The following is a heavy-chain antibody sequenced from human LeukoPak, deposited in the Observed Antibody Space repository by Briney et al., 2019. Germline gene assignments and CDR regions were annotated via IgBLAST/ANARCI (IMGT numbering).Heavy chain of an antibody. J-gene: IGHJ4*02. CDR3: ARLYRGYSYGYYFDY. Sequence: SETLSLTCSVSGGSISSDNYYWGWIRQPPGQGLEWVASIYYSGSTYYNPSLKSRVTISVDTSKNQFSLKLSSMTAADTAVYYCARLYRGYSYGYYFDYWGQGTLVTVSS. CDR1: GGSISSDNYY. V-gene: IGHV4-39*01. D-gene: IGHD5-18*01. CDR2: IYYSGST.